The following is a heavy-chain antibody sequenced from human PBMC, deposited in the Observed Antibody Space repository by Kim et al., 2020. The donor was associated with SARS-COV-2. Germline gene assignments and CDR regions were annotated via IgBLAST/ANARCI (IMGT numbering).Heavy chain of an antibody. J-gene: IGHJ5*02. CDR2: ISAYNGNT. V-gene: IGHV1-18*01. D-gene: IGHD2-2*01. CDR3: ARDIVVVPAAITSNWFDP. Sequence: ASVKVSCKASGYTFTSYGISWVRQAPGQGLEWMGWISAYNGNTNYAQKLQGRVTMTTDTSTSTAYMELRSLRSDDTAVYYCARDIVVVPAAITSNWFDPWGQGTLVTVSS. CDR1: GYTFTSYG.